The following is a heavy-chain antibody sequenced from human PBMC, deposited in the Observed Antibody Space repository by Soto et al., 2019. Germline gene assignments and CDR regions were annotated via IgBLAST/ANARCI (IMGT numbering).Heavy chain of an antibody. CDR3: AGMPYTSGLRFDP. D-gene: IGHD6-19*01. Sequence: NPSETLSLTCNMSGDSYSISTYSWCWIRQPPGKALQWIGFIYQSGVTSYNPSLASRVSISLDRSNNQCSLKLKSVTAADTAVYFCAGMPYTSGLRFDPWGPGTLVTVSS. CDR1: GDSYSISTYS. V-gene: IGHV4-30-2*01. CDR2: IYQSGVT. J-gene: IGHJ5*02.